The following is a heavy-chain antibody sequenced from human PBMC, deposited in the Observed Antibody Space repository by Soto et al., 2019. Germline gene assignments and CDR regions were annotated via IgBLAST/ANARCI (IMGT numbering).Heavy chain of an antibody. CDR2: ISSTTNYI. CDR1: GFTFTRYS. CDR3: ARESEDLTSNFDY. Sequence: GGSLRLSCAASGFTFTRYSMNWVRQAPGKGLEWVSSISSTTNYIYYGGSMKGRFTISRDNAKNSLYLEMNSLRAEDTAVYYCARESEDLTSNFDYWGQGTLVTVSS. V-gene: IGHV3-21*06. J-gene: IGHJ4*02.